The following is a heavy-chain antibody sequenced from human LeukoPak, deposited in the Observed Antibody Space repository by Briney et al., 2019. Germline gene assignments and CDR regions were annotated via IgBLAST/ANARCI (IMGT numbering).Heavy chain of an antibody. D-gene: IGHD3-10*01. CDR3: ARGGGEYYMDV. V-gene: IGHV4-34*01. J-gene: IGHJ6*03. CDR2: INHSGSV. CDR1: GGSFSGYY. Sequence: KTSETLSLTCAVYGGSFSGYYWSWIRQPPGKELEWIGEINHSGSVNYNPSLKSRVTISVDTSKNQFSLKLSSVTAADTAMYYCARGGGEYYMDVWGKGPTVTVSS.